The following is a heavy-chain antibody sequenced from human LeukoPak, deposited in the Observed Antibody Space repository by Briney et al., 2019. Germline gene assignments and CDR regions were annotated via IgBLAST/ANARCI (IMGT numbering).Heavy chain of an antibody. Sequence: PSETLSLTCAVYGGSFSGYYWSWIRQPPGKGLEWIGEINHSGSTNYNPSLKSRVTTSVDTSKNQFSLKLSSVTAADTAVYYCARTPPRTIAIFDYWGQGTLVTVSS. D-gene: IGHD6-13*01. V-gene: IGHV4-34*01. CDR2: INHSGST. J-gene: IGHJ4*02. CDR3: ARTPPRTIAIFDY. CDR1: GGSFSGYY.